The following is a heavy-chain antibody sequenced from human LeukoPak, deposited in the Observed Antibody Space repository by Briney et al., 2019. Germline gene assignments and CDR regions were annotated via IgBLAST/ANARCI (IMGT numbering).Heavy chain of an antibody. V-gene: IGHV3-30*03. Sequence: PGRSLRLSCTAPGFTLSDYGMHWVRQAPGKGLEWVAVISYDASNQYYADSVRGRFTISRDNSKKALYLQVNSLRVEDTAVYYCATAYYFDTSSYSSFYYWGQGTLVTVSS. D-gene: IGHD3-22*01. J-gene: IGHJ4*02. CDR3: ATAYYFDTSSYSSFYY. CDR2: ISYDASNQ. CDR1: GFTLSDYG.